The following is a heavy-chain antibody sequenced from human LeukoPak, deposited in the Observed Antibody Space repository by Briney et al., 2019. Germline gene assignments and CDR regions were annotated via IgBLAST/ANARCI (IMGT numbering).Heavy chain of an antibody. Sequence: SETLSLTCTVSGYSISSGYYWGWIRQPPGKGLEWIGSIYHSGSTYYNPSLKSRVTISVDTSKNQFSLKLSSVTAADTAVYYCARASTGYSSSWYVSPFDYWGQGTLVTVSS. J-gene: IGHJ4*02. D-gene: IGHD6-13*01. CDR2: IYHSGST. CDR3: ARASTGYSSSWYVSPFDY. CDR1: GYSISSGYY. V-gene: IGHV4-38-2*02.